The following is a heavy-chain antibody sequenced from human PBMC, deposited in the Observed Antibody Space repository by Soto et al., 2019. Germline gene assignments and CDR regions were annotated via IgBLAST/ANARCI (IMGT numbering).Heavy chain of an antibody. CDR3: VGGQYYFDY. CDR1: GFPFTTYG. CDR2: ISYDGSNR. Sequence: QVQLLESGGGVVQPGRSLRLSCAASGFPFTTYGMHWVREGPGKGLEWVAVISYDGSNRYYADSVKGRFTISRDNSKNPLYLQMNDLRPEDTALYYCVGGQYYFDYRGQGTLVTVST. V-gene: IGHV3-30*03. D-gene: IGHD3-10*01. J-gene: IGHJ4*02.